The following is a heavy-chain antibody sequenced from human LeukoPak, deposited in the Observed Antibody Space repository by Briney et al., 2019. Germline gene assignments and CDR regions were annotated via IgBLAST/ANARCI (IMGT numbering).Heavy chain of an antibody. CDR2: INPNSGGT. J-gene: IGHJ4*02. V-gene: IGHV1-2*02. CDR1: GYTFTGYY. D-gene: IGHD3-3*01. Sequence: ASVKVSCKASGYTFTGYYMHWERQAPGQGLEWMGWINPNSGGTNYAQKFQGRVTMTRDTSISTAYMELSRLRSDDTAVYYCARDRQFWSGYSSTNDYWGQGTLVTVSS. CDR3: ARDRQFWSGYSSTNDY.